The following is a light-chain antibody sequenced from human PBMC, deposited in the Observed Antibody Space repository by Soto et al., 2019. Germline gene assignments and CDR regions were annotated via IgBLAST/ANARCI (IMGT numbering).Light chain of an antibody. J-gene: IGLJ1*01. CDR3: AAWDDSLSVYYV. V-gene: IGLV1-47*02. CDR2: SNN. Sequence: QSVLTQPPSASGTPGRRVTISCSGSSSNIGSNYVYWYQQLPGTAPKLLIYSNNQRPSGVPDRFSGSKSGASASLAISGLRSEDEADYYCAAWDDSLSVYYVFGTGTKVTVL. CDR1: SSNIGSNY.